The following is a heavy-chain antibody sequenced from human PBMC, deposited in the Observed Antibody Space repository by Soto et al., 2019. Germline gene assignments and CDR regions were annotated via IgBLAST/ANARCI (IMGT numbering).Heavy chain of an antibody. J-gene: IGHJ4*02. D-gene: IGHD3-22*01. CDR3: ASAFGSSGYR. CDR2: IYHSGST. V-gene: IGHV4-30-2*01. Sequence: QLQLQESGSGLVKPSQTLSLTCAVSGGSISSGGYSWSWIRQPPGKGLEWIGYIYHSGSTYYNPSLKRRVTISVDRSKTQFSLKLRSVTAADTAVYYCASAFGSSGYRWGQGTLVTVSS. CDR1: GGSISSGGYS.